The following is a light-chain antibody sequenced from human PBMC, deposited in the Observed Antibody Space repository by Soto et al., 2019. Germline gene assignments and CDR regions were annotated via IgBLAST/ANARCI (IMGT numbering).Light chain of an antibody. CDR2: GAS. J-gene: IGKJ5*01. V-gene: IGKV3-20*01. Sequence: EIVLTQSPGTLSLSPGERATLSCRASQSVSTNYLAWYQQKPGRAPRLLIYGASSRVTGIPGRFSGSGSGTDFTLTTSRLEPEDFAVYYCQQYGSSPSITFGQGTRLEIK. CDR3: QQYGSSPSIT. CDR1: QSVSTNY.